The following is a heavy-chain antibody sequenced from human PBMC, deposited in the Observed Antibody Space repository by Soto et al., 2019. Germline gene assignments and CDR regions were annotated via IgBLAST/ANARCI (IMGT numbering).Heavy chain of an antibody. CDR2: IYYSGST. CDR1: GGSISSGDYY. D-gene: IGHD5-12*01. J-gene: IGHJ4*02. CDR3: ARAMGVGYSRYDPNLDY. Sequence: PSETLSLTCTVSGGSISSGDYYWSWIRQPPGKGLEWIGYIYYSGSTYYNPSLKSRVTISVDTSKNQSSLKLSSVTAADTAVYYCARAMGVGYSRYDPNLDYWGQGTLLTVST. V-gene: IGHV4-30-4*01.